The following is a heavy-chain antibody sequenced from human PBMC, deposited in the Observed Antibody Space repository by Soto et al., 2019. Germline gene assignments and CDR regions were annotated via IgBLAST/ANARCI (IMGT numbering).Heavy chain of an antibody. CDR1: GFTFSNYA. J-gene: IGHJ5*02. CDR3: AKDASASWYGDWFDP. CDR2: ISGSGGST. Sequence: PGGSLRLSCAASGFTFSNYAMNWVRQAPGKGLEWVSAISGSGGSTYYADSVKGRFTISRDNSKNTLYLQMNSLRAEDTAVYYCAKDASASWYGDWFDPWGQGTLVTVSS. V-gene: IGHV3-23*01. D-gene: IGHD6-13*01.